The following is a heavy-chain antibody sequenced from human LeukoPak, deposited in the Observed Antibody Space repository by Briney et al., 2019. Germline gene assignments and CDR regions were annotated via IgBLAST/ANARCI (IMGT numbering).Heavy chain of an antibody. V-gene: IGHV4-39*07. CDR1: GGSISSSSYY. CDR3: AREVRELPGVYHSYYYMDV. Sequence: SETLSLTCTVSGGSISSSSYYWGWIRQPPGKGLEWIGSIYYSGSTYYNPSLKSRVTISVDTSKNQFSLKLSSVTAADTAIYYCAREVRELPGVYHSYYYMDVWGKGTTVTVSS. D-gene: IGHD1-26*01. J-gene: IGHJ6*03. CDR2: IYYSGST.